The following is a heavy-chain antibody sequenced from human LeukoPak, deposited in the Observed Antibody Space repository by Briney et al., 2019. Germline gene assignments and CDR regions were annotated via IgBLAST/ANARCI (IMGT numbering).Heavy chain of an antibody. Sequence: GASVKVSRKASGYTFTGYYMHWVRQAPGQGLEWMGWINPNSGGTNYAQKFQGRVTMTRDTSISTAYMELSRLRSDDTAVYYCARDEGIVEGFNYWGQGTLVTVSS. CDR3: ARDEGIVEGFNY. V-gene: IGHV1-2*02. J-gene: IGHJ4*02. CDR2: INPNSGGT. D-gene: IGHD2-15*01. CDR1: GYTFTGYY.